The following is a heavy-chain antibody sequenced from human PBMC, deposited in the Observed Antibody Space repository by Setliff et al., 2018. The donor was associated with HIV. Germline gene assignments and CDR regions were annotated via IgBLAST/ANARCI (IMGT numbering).Heavy chain of an antibody. V-gene: IGHV1-3*01. CDR3: ARAVGYSYAIFDY. CDR2: INAGNGNT. J-gene: IGHJ4*02. CDR1: GGTFSSYA. D-gene: IGHD5-18*01. Sequence: ASVKVSCKASGGTFSSYAISWVRQAPGQGLEWMGWINAGNGNTKYSQKFQGRVTITRDTSASTAYMELSSLRSEDTAVYYCARAVGYSYAIFDYWGQGTLVTVSS.